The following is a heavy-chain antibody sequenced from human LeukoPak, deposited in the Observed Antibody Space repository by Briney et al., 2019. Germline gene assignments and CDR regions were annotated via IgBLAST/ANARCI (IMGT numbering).Heavy chain of an antibody. CDR3: ARSSPGIAAAGTNY. CDR2: IKQDGSEK. V-gene: IGHV3-7*01. D-gene: IGHD6-13*01. CDR1: GFTFSSYW. Sequence: GGSLRLSCAASGFTFSSYWMSWVRQAPGKGLEWVANIKQDGSEKYYVDSVKGRFTISRDNAKNSLYLQMDSLRAEDTAVYYCARSSPGIAAAGTNYWGQGTLVTVSS. J-gene: IGHJ4*02.